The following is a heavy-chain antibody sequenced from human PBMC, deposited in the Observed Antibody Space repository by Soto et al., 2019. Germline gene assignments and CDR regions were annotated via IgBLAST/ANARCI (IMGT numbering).Heavy chain of an antibody. Sequence: ASVKVSCKASGYTFTNYGISWVRQAPGQGLEWMGWINADNGNTKYAQKFQGRVTITRDTSASTAYMELSSLRSEDTAVYYCASSYCISTSCPPYYGMDVWGQGATVTVSS. CDR1: GYTFTNYG. CDR3: ASSYCISTSCPPYYGMDV. CDR2: INADNGNT. V-gene: IGHV1-18*01. D-gene: IGHD2-2*01. J-gene: IGHJ6*02.